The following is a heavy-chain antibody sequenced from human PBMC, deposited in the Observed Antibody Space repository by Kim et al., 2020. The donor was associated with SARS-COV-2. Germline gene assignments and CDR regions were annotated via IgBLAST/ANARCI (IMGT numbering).Heavy chain of an antibody. CDR1: GGSISSSSYY. D-gene: IGHD3-10*01. CDR2: IYYSGST. V-gene: IGHV4-39*01. J-gene: IGHJ4*02. CDR3: ARHFGSGSGHFDY. Sequence: SETLSLTCTVSGGSISSSSYYWGWIRQPPGKGLEWIGSIYYSGSTYYNPSLKSRVTISVDTSKNQFSLKLSSVTAADTAVYYCARHFGSGSGHFDYWGQGTLVTVSS.